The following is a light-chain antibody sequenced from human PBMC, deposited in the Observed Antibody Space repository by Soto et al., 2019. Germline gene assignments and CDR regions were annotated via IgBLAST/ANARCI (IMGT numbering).Light chain of an antibody. Sequence: EIVLTQSPATLSLSPGERATLSCRASQSVSSYLAWYQQKPGQAPRLLIYDASNRGTGTPARFSGSGSGTDFTLTISSLEPEDFAVYYCQQRTDWPLTFGGGTKVEI. CDR1: QSVSSY. J-gene: IGKJ4*01. V-gene: IGKV3-11*01. CDR2: DAS. CDR3: QQRTDWPLT.